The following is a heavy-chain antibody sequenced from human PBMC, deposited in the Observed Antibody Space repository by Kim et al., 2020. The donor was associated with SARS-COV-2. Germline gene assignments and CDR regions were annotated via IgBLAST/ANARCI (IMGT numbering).Heavy chain of an antibody. CDR2: IKQDESEK. V-gene: IGHV3-7*03. J-gene: IGHJ6*02. CDR3: ARNWFGELYGMDV. CDR1: GFTFSNYF. D-gene: IGHD3-10*01. Sequence: GGSLRLSCAASGFTFSNYFMSWVRQAPGKGLEWVANIKQDESEKYYVDSVKGRFTISRDNAKSSLYLQMNSLRSEDTAVYYCARNWFGELYGMDVWGQGTTVTVSS.